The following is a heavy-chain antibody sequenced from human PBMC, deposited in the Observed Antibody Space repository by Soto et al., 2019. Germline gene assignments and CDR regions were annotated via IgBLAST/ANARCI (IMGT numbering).Heavy chain of an antibody. CDR2: ISYDGSNK. J-gene: IGHJ6*02. CDR1: GFTFSSYG. D-gene: IGHD3-22*01. CDR3: AKTLDYYDSSGYYYYGMDV. V-gene: IGHV3-30*18. Sequence: GGSLRLSCAASGFTFSSYGMHWVRQAPGKGLEWAAVISYDGSNKYYADSVKGRFTISRDNSKNTLYLQMNSLRAEDTAVYYCAKTLDYYDSSGYYYYGMDVWGQGTTVTVSS.